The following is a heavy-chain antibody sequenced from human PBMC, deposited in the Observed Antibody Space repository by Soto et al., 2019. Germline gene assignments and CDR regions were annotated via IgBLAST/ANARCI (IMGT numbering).Heavy chain of an antibody. D-gene: IGHD3-22*01. CDR2: IIPIFGTA. CDR3: ARESDYYDSSGYLAGYYYYGMDV. J-gene: IGHJ6*02. Sequence: QVQLVQSGAEVKKPGSSMKVSCKASGGTFSSYAISWVRQAPGQGLEWMGGIIPIFGTANYAQKFQGRVTITADESTSTAYMELSSLRSEDTAVYYCARESDYYDSSGYLAGYYYYGMDVWGQGTTVTVSS. CDR1: GGTFSSYA. V-gene: IGHV1-69*01.